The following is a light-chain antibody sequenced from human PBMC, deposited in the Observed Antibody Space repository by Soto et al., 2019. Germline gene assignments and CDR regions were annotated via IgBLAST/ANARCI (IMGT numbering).Light chain of an antibody. V-gene: IGKV3-15*01. J-gene: IGKJ1*01. CDR3: QQHNNWPTWT. Sequence: ETVMTQSPGTLSVSPGDRATLSCRASQSVGRNLAWYQQKPGQAPRLLIYGASTRATGIPARFSGSGSGTEFTLTISSLQPEDIAVYFCQQHNNWPTWTFGQGTKVEIK. CDR2: GAS. CDR1: QSVGRN.